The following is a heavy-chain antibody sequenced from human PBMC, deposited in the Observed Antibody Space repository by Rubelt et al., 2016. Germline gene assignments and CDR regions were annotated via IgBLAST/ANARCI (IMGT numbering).Heavy chain of an antibody. CDR3: ARGIGMASEVLDY. V-gene: IGHV3-48*04. D-gene: IGHD5-24*01. J-gene: IGHJ4*02. CDR1: GFSFSSYG. CDR2: IGGSSRPI. Sequence: VQLVESGGGVVQPGRSLRLSCAASGFSFSSYGMHWVRQTPGKGLEWVSYIGGSSRPIYYADSVEGRFTISRDNAKNSVDLHRNGLRAEDTAVYYCARGIGMASEVLDYWGQGILVAVSS.